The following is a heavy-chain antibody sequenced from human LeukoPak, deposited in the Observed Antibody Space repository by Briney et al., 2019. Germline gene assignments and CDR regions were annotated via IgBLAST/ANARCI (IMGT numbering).Heavy chain of an antibody. CDR3: ARDRYSGSYQPFDY. J-gene: IGHJ4*02. D-gene: IGHD1-26*01. Sequence: ASVKVSCKASGYTFTSYDINWVRQATGQGLEWMGWINPNSGGTIYAQKFQGRVTMPRDKSISTAYMELSRLRSDDTAVYYCARDRYSGSYQPFDYWGQGTLVTVSS. CDR2: INPNSGGT. V-gene: IGHV1-2*02. CDR1: GYTFTSYD.